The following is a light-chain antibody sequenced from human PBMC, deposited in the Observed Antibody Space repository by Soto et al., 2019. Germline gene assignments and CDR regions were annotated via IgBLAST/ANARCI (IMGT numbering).Light chain of an antibody. CDR1: QSVTIGY. V-gene: IGKV3D-15*01. Sequence: TQSPGTLSLSPGERATLSCRASQSVTIGYLAWFQQKPGQAPRLLIYGASTRATGIPARFSGSGSGTEFTLTISSLQSEDFAVYYGQQYNNWLWTFGQGTKV. CDR2: GAS. CDR3: QQYNNWLWT. J-gene: IGKJ1*01.